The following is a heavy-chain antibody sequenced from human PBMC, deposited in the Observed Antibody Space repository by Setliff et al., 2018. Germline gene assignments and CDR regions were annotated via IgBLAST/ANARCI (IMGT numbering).Heavy chain of an antibody. CDR2: IYYSGST. Sequence: SETLSLTCSVSGDSMSFSCWSWIRQPPGKGLEWIGYIYYSGSTDSHPSLKSRVSISIDTSKNQFSLNVRSVTAADTAIYYCAKGRGEMDSWGQGILVTVSS. V-gene: IGHV4-59*01. CDR3: AKGRGEMDS. J-gene: IGHJ4*02. CDR1: GDSMSFSC. D-gene: IGHD3-10*01.